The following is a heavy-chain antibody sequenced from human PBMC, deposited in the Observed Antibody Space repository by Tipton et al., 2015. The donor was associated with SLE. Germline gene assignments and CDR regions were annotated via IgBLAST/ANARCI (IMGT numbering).Heavy chain of an antibody. V-gene: IGHV4-31*01. J-gene: IGHJ4*02. D-gene: IGHD2-21*02. CDR1: GDSTRSGGNY. CDR2: IYHTGKT. CDR3: ARAPVGTFDY. Sequence: LRLSCSVSGDSTRSGGNYWTWIRQRPGRGLEWLGYIYHTGKTYYNPSLDSQVAISIDTSKNQFSLQLSSVTAADTAVYYCARAPVGTFDYWGQGTLVTVSS.